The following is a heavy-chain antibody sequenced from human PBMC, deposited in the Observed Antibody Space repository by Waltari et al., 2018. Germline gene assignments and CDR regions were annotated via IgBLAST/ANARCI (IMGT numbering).Heavy chain of an antibody. V-gene: IGHV4-4*07. J-gene: IGHJ4*02. CDR2: IHSTGST. CDR3: ARERGQLAPDY. CDR1: GDSIRNYY. D-gene: IGHD1-1*01. Sequence: QVQLQESGPGLVKPSETLSLTCTVSGDSIRNYYWGWIRQPAGKGLEWIGRIHSTGSTNYNPSLKGRVTMSLDTSKNQFSLKLSSVTAADTAVYYCARERGQLAPDYWGQGTLVTVSS.